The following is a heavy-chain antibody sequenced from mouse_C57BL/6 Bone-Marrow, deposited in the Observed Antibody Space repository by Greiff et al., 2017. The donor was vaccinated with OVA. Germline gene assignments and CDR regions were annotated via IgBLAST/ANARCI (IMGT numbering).Heavy chain of an antibody. J-gene: IGHJ3*01. CDR2: IYPGSGST. D-gene: IGHD2-4*01. CDR3: ASQGLYDYDVPFAY. Sequence: VKLQQPGAELVKPGASVKMSCKASGYTFTSYWITWVKQRPGQGLEWIGDIYPGSGSTNYNEKFKSKATLTVDTSSSTAYMQLSSLTSEDSAVYYCASQGLYDYDVPFAYWGQGTLVTVSA. V-gene: IGHV1-55*01. CDR1: GYTFTSYW.